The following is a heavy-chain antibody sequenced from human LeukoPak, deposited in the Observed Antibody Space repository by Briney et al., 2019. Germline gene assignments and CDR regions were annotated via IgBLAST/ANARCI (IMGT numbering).Heavy chain of an antibody. Sequence: ASVKVSCKASGYTFTSYGISWVRQAPGQGLEWMGWISAYNGNTNYAQKLQGRVTMTTDTSTSTAYMELRSLRSDDTAVYYCARLRGYYYDSSGRDYFDYWGQGTLVTVSS. CDR3: ARLRGYYYDSSGRDYFDY. J-gene: IGHJ4*02. D-gene: IGHD3-22*01. V-gene: IGHV1-18*01. CDR2: ISAYNGNT. CDR1: GYTFTSYG.